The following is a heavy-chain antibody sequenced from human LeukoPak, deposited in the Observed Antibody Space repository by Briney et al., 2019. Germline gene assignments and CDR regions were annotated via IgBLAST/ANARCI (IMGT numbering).Heavy chain of an antibody. D-gene: IGHD5-18*01. J-gene: IGHJ4*02. CDR3: ARDPVDTAMVPFSDY. V-gene: IGHV3-7*01. Sequence: PGGSLRLSCAASGFTFSSYWMSWVRQAPGKGLEWLANIKQDGSEKDYVDSVKGRFTISRDNAKNSLYMQMNSLRAEDTAVYYCARDPVDTAMVPFSDYWGQGTLVTVSS. CDR1: GFTFSSYW. CDR2: IKQDGSEK.